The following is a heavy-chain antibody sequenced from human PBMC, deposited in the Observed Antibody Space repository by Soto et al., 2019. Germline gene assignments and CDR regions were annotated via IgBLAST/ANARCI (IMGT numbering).Heavy chain of an antibody. V-gene: IGHV4-30-4*01. D-gene: IGHD5-12*01. CDR3: ARDGGGYCRPGYHYGLDV. CDR2: IYYSGST. CDR1: GASISSGDYY. J-gene: IGHJ6*02. Sequence: PSETLSLTCTVSGASISSGDYYWSWIRQPPGKGLEWIGYIYYSGSTYYHPSLQSRVTISIDASKNQFSLKLRSVTAADTAMYYCARDGGGYCRPGYHYGLDVWGQGNTVTVSS.